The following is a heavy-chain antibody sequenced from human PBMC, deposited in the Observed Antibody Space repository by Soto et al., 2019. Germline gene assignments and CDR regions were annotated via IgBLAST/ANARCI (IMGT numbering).Heavy chain of an antibody. Sequence: SETLSLTCTVSGGSISSYYWSWIRQPPGKGLEWIGYIYYSGSTNYNPSLKSRVTISVDTSKNQFSLKLSSVTAADTAVYYCARFQLWPTYYFDYWGKGTLVTVS. CDR1: GGSISSYY. CDR3: ARFQLWPTYYFDY. V-gene: IGHV4-59*01. J-gene: IGHJ4*02. D-gene: IGHD5-18*01. CDR2: IYYSGST.